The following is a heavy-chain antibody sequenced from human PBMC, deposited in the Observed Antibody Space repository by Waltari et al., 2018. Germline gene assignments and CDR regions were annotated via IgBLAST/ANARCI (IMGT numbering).Heavy chain of an antibody. CDR1: GFVFDEFT. CDR2: ISWDGGDT. Sequence: VNLVESGGAVVQPGGSLRLPCTASGFVFDEFTMQWVRQVPGSGLQWVALISWDGGDTYYADSVKGRFTISRDNSRNSLYLEMKTLTLEDTALYYCATSDYAGKGDYWGHGTLVTVS. V-gene: IGHV3-43*01. D-gene: IGHD5-12*01. CDR3: ATSDYAGKGDY. J-gene: IGHJ4*01.